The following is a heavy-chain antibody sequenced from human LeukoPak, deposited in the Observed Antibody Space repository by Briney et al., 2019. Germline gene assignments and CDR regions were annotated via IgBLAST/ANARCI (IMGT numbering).Heavy chain of an antibody. V-gene: IGHV4-61*02. CDR3: ARAKWELPTRSYYYMDV. CDR1: GGFISSGSYY. D-gene: IGHD1-26*01. CDR2: IYTSGST. Sequence: PSETLSLTCTVSGGFISSGSYYWSWIRQPAGKGLEWIGRIYTSGSTNYNPSLKSRVTISVDTSKNQFSLKLSSVTAADTAVYYCARAKWELPTRSYYYMDVWGKGTTVTVSS. J-gene: IGHJ6*03.